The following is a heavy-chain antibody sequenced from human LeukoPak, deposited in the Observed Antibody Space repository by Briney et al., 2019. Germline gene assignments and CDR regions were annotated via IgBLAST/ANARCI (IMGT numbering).Heavy chain of an antibody. CDR1: GFTFSSYA. D-gene: IGHD2-2*01. CDR3: AKDGVVVPAVYFDY. Sequence: GGSLRLSCAASGFTFSSYAMSWVCQAPGKGLEWVSAISGSGGSTYYADSVKGRFTISRDNSKNTLYLQMNSLRAEDTAVYYCAKDGVVVPAVYFDYWGQGTLVTVSS. V-gene: IGHV3-23*01. J-gene: IGHJ4*02. CDR2: ISGSGGST.